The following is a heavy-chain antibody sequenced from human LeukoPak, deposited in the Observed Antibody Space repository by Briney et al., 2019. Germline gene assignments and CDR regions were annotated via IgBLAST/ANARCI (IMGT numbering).Heavy chain of an antibody. CDR2: MNPNSGNT. Sequence: APVKVSCKASGYTFSSSDINWVRQATGQGLEWMGWMNPNSGNTGYVQKFQGRVTMTRNTSISTAYMELSSLRSEDTAVYYCARGVTYCSSTSCYTLDYWGQGTLVTVSS. CDR1: GYTFSSSD. CDR3: ARGVTYCSSTSCYTLDY. D-gene: IGHD2-2*02. J-gene: IGHJ4*02. V-gene: IGHV1-8*01.